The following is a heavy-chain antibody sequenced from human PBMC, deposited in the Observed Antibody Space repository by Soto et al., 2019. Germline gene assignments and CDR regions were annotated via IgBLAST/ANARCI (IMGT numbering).Heavy chain of an antibody. CDR3: AHLLYYDYIWGSYRYYYFDY. D-gene: IGHD3-16*02. J-gene: IGHJ4*02. Sequence: SGPTLVNPTQTLTLTCTFSGFSLSTSGVGVGWIRQPPGKALEWLALIYWDDDKRYSPSLKSRLTITKDTSKNQVVLTMTNMDPVDTATYYCAHLLYYDYIWGSYRYYYFDYWGQGTLVTVSS. CDR2: IYWDDDK. CDR1: GFSLSTSGVG. V-gene: IGHV2-5*02.